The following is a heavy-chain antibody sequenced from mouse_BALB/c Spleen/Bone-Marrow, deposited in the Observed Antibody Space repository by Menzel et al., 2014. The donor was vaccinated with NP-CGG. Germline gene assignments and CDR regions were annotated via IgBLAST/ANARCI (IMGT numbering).Heavy chain of an antibody. Sequence: VQLQQSGAELVKPGASVKLSCTASGFNIKDTYMHWVKQRPEQGLEWIGRIDPANGNTKYDPKFQGKATITADTSSNTPSLRLSRLTYEDTAVYYCAMYYYGSGLFAFTGHKTLVTVSA. V-gene: IGHV14-3*02. CDR1: GFNIKDTY. CDR2: IDPANGNT. D-gene: IGHD1-1*01. J-gene: IGHJ3*01. CDR3: AMYYYGSGLFAF.